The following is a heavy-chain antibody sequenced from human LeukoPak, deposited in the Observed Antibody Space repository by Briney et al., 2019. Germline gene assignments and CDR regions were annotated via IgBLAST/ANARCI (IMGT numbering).Heavy chain of an antibody. Sequence: SETLSLTCTVSGGSISSGSYYWSWIRQPAGKGLEWIGRIYTSGSTNYNPSLKSRVTISVDTSKNQFSLKLSSVTVADTAVYYCASSFMAAYYFNYWGQGTLVTVSS. CDR3: ASSFMAAYYFNY. V-gene: IGHV4-61*02. CDR2: IYTSGST. J-gene: IGHJ4*02. D-gene: IGHD5-24*01. CDR1: GGSISSGSYY.